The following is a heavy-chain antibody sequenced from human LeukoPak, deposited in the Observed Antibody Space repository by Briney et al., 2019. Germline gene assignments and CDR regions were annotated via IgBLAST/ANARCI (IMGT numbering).Heavy chain of an antibody. V-gene: IGHV5-51*01. Sequence: GESLKISCKGSGYSFTSYWIGWVRQMPGKGLEWMGIIYPGDSDTRYSPSFQGQVTISADKSISTAYLQWSSLKASDTAMYYCAGLAPAYYYDSSGYYFSYWGQGTLVTVSS. CDR3: AGLAPAYYYDSSGYYFSY. CDR2: IYPGDSDT. D-gene: IGHD3-22*01. J-gene: IGHJ4*02. CDR1: GYSFTSYW.